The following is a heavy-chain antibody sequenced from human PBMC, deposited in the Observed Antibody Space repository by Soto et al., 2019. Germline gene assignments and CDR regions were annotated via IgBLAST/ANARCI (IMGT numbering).Heavy chain of an antibody. CDR2: ISYDGSNK. Sequence: VRQAPGKGLEWVAVISYDGSNKYYADSVKGRFTISRDNSKNTLYLQMNSLRAEDTAVYYCARERYDFWSGYYPSNWFDPWGQGTLVTVSS. D-gene: IGHD3-3*01. V-gene: IGHV3-30-3*01. J-gene: IGHJ5*02. CDR3: ARERYDFWSGYYPSNWFDP.